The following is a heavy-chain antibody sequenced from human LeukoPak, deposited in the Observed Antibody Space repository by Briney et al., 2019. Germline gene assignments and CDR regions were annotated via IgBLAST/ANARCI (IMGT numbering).Heavy chain of an antibody. V-gene: IGHV3-33*01. Sequence: PGGSLRLSCAASGCTFNSYGMHWVRQAPGQGLVWVAVIWYDVNNTYYADSVKGRFIISRDNSKNMLFLQMNSLSAEDTALYYWARPYWDDARGFLDIWGQGTLDTVSS. CDR3: ARPYWDDARGFLDI. CDR2: IWYDVNNT. D-gene: IGHD1-1*01. CDR1: GCTFNSYG. J-gene: IGHJ3*02.